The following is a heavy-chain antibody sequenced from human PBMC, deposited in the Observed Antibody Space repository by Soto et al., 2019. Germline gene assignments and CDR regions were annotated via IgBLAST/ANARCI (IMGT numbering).Heavy chain of an antibody. Sequence: QDHLVESGGGVVQPGTSLRLSCAASGFTFNTYGMHWVRQAPGKGLEWVAVISYDGSDKFYADSVKGRFTISRDNSKNTLYLQMSSLRAEDTAIYYCAKSPNFYCSSPNCYKYYFEYWGQGTLVNVSS. CDR3: AKSPNFYCSSPNCYKYYFEY. CDR1: GFTFNTYG. J-gene: IGHJ4*02. V-gene: IGHV3-30*18. CDR2: ISYDGSDK. D-gene: IGHD2-2*02.